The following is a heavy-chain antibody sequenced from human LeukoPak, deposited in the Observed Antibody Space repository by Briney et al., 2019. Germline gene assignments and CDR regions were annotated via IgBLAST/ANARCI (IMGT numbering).Heavy chain of an antibody. CDR2: IKQNGSEK. Sequence: GGSLRLSCTASGLTLSNYWMIWVRQAPGKGLQWVAKIKQNGSEKYYVDSVKGRFTISRDNAENSLYLQMNSLRVEDTAVYYCAARSSGNPYFWGQGTLVTVSS. V-gene: IGHV3-7*03. D-gene: IGHD1-26*01. CDR1: GLTLSNYW. J-gene: IGHJ4*02. CDR3: AARSSGNPYF.